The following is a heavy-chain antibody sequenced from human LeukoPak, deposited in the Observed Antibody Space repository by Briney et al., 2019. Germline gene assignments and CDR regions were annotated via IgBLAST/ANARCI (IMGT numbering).Heavy chain of an antibody. CDR1: GGSISSSSYY. J-gene: IGHJ5*02. CDR2: IYYSGST. V-gene: IGHV4-39*07. D-gene: IGHD1-26*01. Sequence: SETLSLTCTVSGGSISSSSYYWGWIRQPPGKGLEWIGSIYYSGSTYYNPSLKSRVTISVDTSKNQFSLKLSSVTAADTAVYYCARVPPVVGAYEQTWFDPWGQGTLVTVSS. CDR3: ARVPPVVGAYEQTWFDP.